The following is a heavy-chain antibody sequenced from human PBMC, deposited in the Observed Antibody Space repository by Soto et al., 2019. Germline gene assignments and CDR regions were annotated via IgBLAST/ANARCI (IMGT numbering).Heavy chain of an antibody. CDR3: ARRGYDSSGYYGDWFDP. CDR1: GYTFTGYY. Sequence: QVQLVQSGAEVKKPGASVKVYCKASGYTFTGYYMHWVRQAPGQGLEWMGWINPNSGGTNYAQKFQGRVTMTRDTSISTAYMELSRLRSDDTAVYYCARRGYDSSGYYGDWFDPWGQGTLVTVSS. J-gene: IGHJ5*02. D-gene: IGHD3-22*01. V-gene: IGHV1-2*02. CDR2: INPNSGGT.